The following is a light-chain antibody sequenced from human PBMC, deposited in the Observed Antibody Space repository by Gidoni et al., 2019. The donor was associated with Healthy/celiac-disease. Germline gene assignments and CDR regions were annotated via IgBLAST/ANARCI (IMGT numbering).Light chain of an antibody. CDR1: QSVSSN. J-gene: IGKJ1*01. Sequence: EIVMTQSPATLSVSPGEIATPSCRASQSVSSNLAWYQQKPGQAPRRRIYGSSTRATGIPARFSGSGSGTEFTLTISSLQSEHFAVYYCHQYNNWPPWTFGQGTKVEIK. CDR2: GSS. V-gene: IGKV3-15*01. CDR3: HQYNNWPPWT.